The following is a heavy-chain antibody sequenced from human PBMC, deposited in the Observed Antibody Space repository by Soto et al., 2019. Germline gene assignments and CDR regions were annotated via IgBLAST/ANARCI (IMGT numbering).Heavy chain of an antibody. D-gene: IGHD3-16*01. Sequence: EVQLLESGGGLVQPGGSLRLSCAASGFTFRSYAMNWVRQAPGKGLEWVSAISGGGGTTYYADSVKGRFTISRDNSNNTLYLQMNSLSAEDTAVYYCAKYQPTLTPYYYNGLDAWGQGTTVTVSS. CDR1: GFTFRSYA. J-gene: IGHJ6*02. CDR2: ISGGGGTT. V-gene: IGHV3-23*01. CDR3: AKYQPTLTPYYYNGLDA.